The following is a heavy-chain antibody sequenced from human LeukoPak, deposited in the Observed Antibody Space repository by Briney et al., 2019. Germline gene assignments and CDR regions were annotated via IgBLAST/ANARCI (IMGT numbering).Heavy chain of an antibody. J-gene: IGHJ3*02. CDR3: ARRRTGYSSGWYRGDAFDI. CDR1: GGSISSYY. Sequence: SETLSLTCTVSGGSISSYYWSWIRQPPGKGLEWIGYIYYSGSTNYNPSLKSRVTISVDTSKNQFSLKLSSVTAADTAVYYCARRRTGYSSGWYRGDAFDIWGQGTMVTVSS. V-gene: IGHV4-59*08. D-gene: IGHD6-19*01. CDR2: IYYSGST.